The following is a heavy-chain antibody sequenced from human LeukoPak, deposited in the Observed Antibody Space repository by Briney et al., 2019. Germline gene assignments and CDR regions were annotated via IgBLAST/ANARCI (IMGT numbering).Heavy chain of an antibody. Sequence: QLGRSVRLSCTASGFNFGDDAMSWVRQAPGKGLEWVGFIRSKGYGDTTEYHQNLKGRFTISRDDSKSIAYLQMNSLKTEDTAVYYCTRRQAFDYWGQGTLVTVSS. V-gene: IGHV3-49*04. CDR2: IRSKGYGDTT. J-gene: IGHJ4*02. CDR3: TRRQAFDY. CDR1: GFNFGDDA.